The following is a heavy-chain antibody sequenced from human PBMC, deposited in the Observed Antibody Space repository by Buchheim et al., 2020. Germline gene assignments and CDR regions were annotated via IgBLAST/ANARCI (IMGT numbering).Heavy chain of an antibody. CDR2: IWYDGSNK. Sequence: QVQLVESGGGVVQPGRSLRLSCAASGFTFSSYGMHWVRQAPGKGPEWVAIIWYDGSNKYYADSVKGRFTISRDNSKDTLSLQMNSLRAEDTAVYYCAKDRYSTSRYFDYWGQGTL. D-gene: IGHD6-13*01. J-gene: IGHJ4*02. CDR1: GFTFSSYG. V-gene: IGHV3-30*18. CDR3: AKDRYSTSRYFDY.